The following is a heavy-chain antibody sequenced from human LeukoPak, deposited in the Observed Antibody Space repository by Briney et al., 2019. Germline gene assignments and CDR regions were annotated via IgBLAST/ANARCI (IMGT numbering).Heavy chain of an antibody. Sequence: GESLKISCKGSGYSLTSYWIGWVRQMPGKGLEWMGIIYPGDSDTKYSPSFQGQVTISADKSSNTAYLQWSSLKASDTAMYYCARHATYYYDSSGYLYYFDYWGQGTLVTVSS. V-gene: IGHV5-51*01. CDR3: ARHATYYYDSSGYLYYFDY. J-gene: IGHJ4*02. D-gene: IGHD3-22*01. CDR1: GYSLTSYW. CDR2: IYPGDSDT.